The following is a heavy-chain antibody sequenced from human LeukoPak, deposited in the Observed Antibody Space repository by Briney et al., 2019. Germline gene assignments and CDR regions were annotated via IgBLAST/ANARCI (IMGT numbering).Heavy chain of an antibody. Sequence: GGSLRLSCAASGFTFSSYAMRWVRQAPGKGLEWVSAISGSGGSTYYADSVKGRFTISRDNSKNTLYLQMNSPRAEDTAVYYCAKGDSSGYYYDYYYGMDVWGQGTTVTVSS. CDR3: AKGDSSGYYYDYYYGMDV. D-gene: IGHD3-22*01. CDR2: ISGSGGST. CDR1: GFTFSSYA. V-gene: IGHV3-23*01. J-gene: IGHJ6*02.